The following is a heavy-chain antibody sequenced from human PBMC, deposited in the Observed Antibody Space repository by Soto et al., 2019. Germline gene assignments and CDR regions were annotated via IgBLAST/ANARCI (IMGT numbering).Heavy chain of an antibody. J-gene: IGHJ3*02. D-gene: IGHD2-2*01. Sequence: QVQLQESGPGLVKPSETLSLTCTVSGGSISSYYWSWIRQPPGKGLEWIGYIYYSGSTNYNPSLKSRVTTSVDTSKTQFSLQLSSVTAADTAVYYCAREVRGIVVVPAALPTDAFDIWGQGTMVTVSS. CDR1: GGSISSYY. CDR3: AREVRGIVVVPAALPTDAFDI. V-gene: IGHV4-59*01. CDR2: IYYSGST.